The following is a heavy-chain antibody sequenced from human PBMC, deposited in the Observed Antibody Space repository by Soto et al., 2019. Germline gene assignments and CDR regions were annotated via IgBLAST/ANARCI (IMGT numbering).Heavy chain of an antibody. J-gene: IGHJ4*02. Sequence: GGSLRLSCAASGFTFSSYGMHWVRQAPGKGLEWVAVISYDGSNKYYADSVKGRFTISRDNSKNTLYLQMNSLRVEDTAVYYCAKDIQAGHFDYWGQGTLVTVSS. D-gene: IGHD6-13*01. V-gene: IGHV3-30*18. CDR1: GFTFSSYG. CDR3: AKDIQAGHFDY. CDR2: ISYDGSNK.